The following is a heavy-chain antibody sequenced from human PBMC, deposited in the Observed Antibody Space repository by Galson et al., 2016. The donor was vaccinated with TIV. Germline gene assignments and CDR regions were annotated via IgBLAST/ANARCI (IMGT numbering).Heavy chain of an antibody. Sequence: SLRLSCAASGFTFSSYWISWVRQAPGKGLEWVANIKHNGYEKYYVDSVRGRFTISRDNAENSLYLLQMNSLRAEGTAVYYYARELRQDAFDIWGQGTMVTVSS. CDR3: ARELRQDAFDI. CDR2: IKHNGYEK. V-gene: IGHV3-7*01. D-gene: IGHD6-25*01. CDR1: GFTFSSYW. J-gene: IGHJ3*02.